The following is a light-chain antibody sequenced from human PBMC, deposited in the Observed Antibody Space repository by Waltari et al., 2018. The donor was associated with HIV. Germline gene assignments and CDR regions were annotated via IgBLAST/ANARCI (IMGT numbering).Light chain of an antibody. CDR1: SSDIGSYNY. CDR3: ASHAGSKDV. J-gene: IGLJ2*01. CDR2: GVR. Sequence: QSALTQPPSASGSPGQSVTISCTGTSSDIGSYNYVSWFQQHPGNAPKRMICGVRKRPSGVPDRFSGSKSGNTASLTVAGLQAEDDADYYCASHAGSKDVFGGGTKLTVL. V-gene: IGLV2-8*01.